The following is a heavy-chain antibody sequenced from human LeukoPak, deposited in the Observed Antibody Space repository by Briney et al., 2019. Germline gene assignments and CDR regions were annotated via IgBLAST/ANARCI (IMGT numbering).Heavy chain of an antibody. Sequence: PGGSLRLSCAASGFTFSSCWMSWVRQAPGKGLEWVANIKQDGSEKYYVDSVKGRFTISRDNAKNSLYLQMNSLRAEDTAVYYCARDLYSSSWYFVSPGGYWGQGTLVTVS. V-gene: IGHV3-7*01. CDR1: GFTFSSCW. J-gene: IGHJ4*02. D-gene: IGHD6-13*01. CDR2: IKQDGSEK. CDR3: ARDLYSSSWYFVSPGGY.